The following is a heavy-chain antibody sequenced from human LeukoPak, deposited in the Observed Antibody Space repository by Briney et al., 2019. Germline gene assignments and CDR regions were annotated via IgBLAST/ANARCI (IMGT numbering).Heavy chain of an antibody. CDR2: IYYSGST. CDR3: ARVYCSSTSCYMDY. Sequence: SETLSLTCTVSGGSISSYYWSWIRQPPGKGLEWIGYIYYSGSTNYNPSLKSRVTISVDTSKNQFSLKLSSVTAADTAVYYCARVYCSSTSCYMDYWGQGTLVTVSS. J-gene: IGHJ4*02. CDR1: GGSISSYY. V-gene: IGHV4-59*01. D-gene: IGHD2-2*02.